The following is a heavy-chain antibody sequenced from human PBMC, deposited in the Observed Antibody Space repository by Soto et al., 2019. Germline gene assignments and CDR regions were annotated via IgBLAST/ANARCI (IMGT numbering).Heavy chain of an antibody. Sequence: GSLRLSCAASGFTFSSYAMHWVRQAPGKGLEWVAVISYDGSNKYYADSVKGRFTISRDNSKNTLYLQMNSLRAEDTAVYYCARDHDYGGNDPWVWGQGTLVTVSS. CDR2: ISYDGSNK. V-gene: IGHV3-30-3*01. CDR3: ARDHDYGGNDPWV. J-gene: IGHJ4*02. CDR1: GFTFSSYA. D-gene: IGHD4-17*01.